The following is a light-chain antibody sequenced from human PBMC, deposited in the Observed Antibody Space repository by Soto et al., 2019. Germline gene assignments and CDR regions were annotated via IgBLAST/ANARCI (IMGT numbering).Light chain of an antibody. CDR3: TSYTRSNTLV. Sequence: QSALTQPASVSGSPGQSITISCIGTGTDVGGYKYVSWYQQHPVKAPKLLIYDVSERPSGVSNHFSGSKSGNTASLTISGLQAEDEADYYCTSYTRSNTLVFGTGTKVTVL. CDR1: GTDVGGYKY. V-gene: IGLV2-14*03. CDR2: DVS. J-gene: IGLJ1*01.